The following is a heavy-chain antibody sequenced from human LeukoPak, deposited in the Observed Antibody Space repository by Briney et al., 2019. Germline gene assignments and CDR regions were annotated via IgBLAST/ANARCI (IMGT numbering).Heavy chain of an antibody. D-gene: IGHD6-6*01. CDR3: AKDRTGSSSVERD. V-gene: IGHV3-23*01. CDR1: GFTFSSYA. J-gene: IGHJ4*02. Sequence: GGSLRLSCAASGFTFSSYAMSWVRQAPGKGLEWVSAISGSGGSTYYADSVKGRFTISRDNSKNTLYLQMNSLRAEDTAVCYCAKDRTGSSSVERDWGQGTLVTVSS. CDR2: ISGSGGST.